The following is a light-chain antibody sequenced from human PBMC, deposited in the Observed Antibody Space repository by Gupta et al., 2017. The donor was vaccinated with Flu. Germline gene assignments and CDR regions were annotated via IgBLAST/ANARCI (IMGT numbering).Light chain of an antibody. Sequence: GTLSLSPGERATLSCRASQTVSSSSLAWYQQKPGQAPRLLIYGASSRATGIPDRFSGSGSGTDFTLTISRLEPEDFAVYYCQQEGSSPRTFGQGTKVEIK. CDR3: QQEGSSPRT. CDR2: GAS. J-gene: IGKJ1*01. V-gene: IGKV3-20*01. CDR1: QTVSSSS.